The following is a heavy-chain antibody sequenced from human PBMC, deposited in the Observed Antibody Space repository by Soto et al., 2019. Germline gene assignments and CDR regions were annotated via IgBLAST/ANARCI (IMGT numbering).Heavy chain of an antibody. Sequence: VQLVESGGGVVQPGASLTLSCEASGFTFRNYGMHWVRQAPGKGLEWVAVVSYDGSNKLYAGSVKGRFTISRDNSKNTLFLQINSLRDEDTAVYFGAKDQKITALSDVDSWGQGTLGTVSS. CDR2: VSYDGSNK. D-gene: IGHD3-16*01. CDR3: AKDQKITALSDVDS. V-gene: IGHV3-30*18. CDR1: GFTFRNYG. J-gene: IGHJ4*02.